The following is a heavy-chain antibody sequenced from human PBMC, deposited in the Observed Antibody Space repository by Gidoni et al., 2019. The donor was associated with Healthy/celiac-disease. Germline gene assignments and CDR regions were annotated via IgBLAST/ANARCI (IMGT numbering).Heavy chain of an antibody. CDR2: VDPEDGET. CDR3: ATDVVVPAAIHNWFDP. Sequence: KPGATVKISCKVSGYPFTDYYMHWVQQAPGKGLEWMGLVDPEDGETIYAEKFQGRVTITADTSTDTAYMELSSLRSEDTAVYYCATDVVVPAAIHNWFDPWGQGTLVTVSS. V-gene: IGHV1-69-2*01. J-gene: IGHJ5*02. CDR1: GYPFTDYY. D-gene: IGHD2-2*02.